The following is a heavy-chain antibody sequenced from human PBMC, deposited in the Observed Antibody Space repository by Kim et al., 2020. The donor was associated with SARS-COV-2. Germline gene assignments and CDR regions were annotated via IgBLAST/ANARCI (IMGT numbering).Heavy chain of an antibody. J-gene: IGHJ4*02. Sequence: GGSLRLSCAASGVTFSSYAMHWVRQAPGKGLEWVAVISYDGSNKYYADSVKGRFTISRDNSKNTLYLQMNSLRAEDTAVYYCARSLGGSYLGYFDYWGQG. CDR2: ISYDGSNK. D-gene: IGHD1-26*01. V-gene: IGHV3-30-3*01. CDR3: ARSLGGSYLGYFDY. CDR1: GVTFSSYA.